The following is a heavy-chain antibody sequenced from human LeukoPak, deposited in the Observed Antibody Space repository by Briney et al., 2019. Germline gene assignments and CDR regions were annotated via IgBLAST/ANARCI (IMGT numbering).Heavy chain of an antibody. D-gene: IGHD5-18*01. CDR2: IIPILGIA. CDR1: GGTFSSYA. J-gene: IGHJ6*02. V-gene: IGHV1-69*04. Sequence: SVKVSCKASGGTFSSYAISWVRQAPGQGLEWMGRIIPILGIANYAQKFQGRVTITADKSTSTAYMELSSLRSEDTAVYYCARIQLWNRYYYYGMDVWGQGTTVTVSS. CDR3: ARIQLWNRYYYYGMDV.